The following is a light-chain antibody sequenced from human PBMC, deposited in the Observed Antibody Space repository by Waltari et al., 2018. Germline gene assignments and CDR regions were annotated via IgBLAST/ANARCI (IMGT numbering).Light chain of an antibody. Sequence: QSALTQPASVSGSPGQSVTVSCTGSSADFGGFNYVSWYQQHPGNVPKLMIYDVRQRPTGVSDRFSASRSGNTASLTISALQPEDEADYYCCSYAGRSTWVCGTGTKLTVL. V-gene: IGLV2-23*02. CDR1: SADFGGFNY. J-gene: IGLJ3*02. CDR3: CSYAGRSTWV. CDR2: DVR.